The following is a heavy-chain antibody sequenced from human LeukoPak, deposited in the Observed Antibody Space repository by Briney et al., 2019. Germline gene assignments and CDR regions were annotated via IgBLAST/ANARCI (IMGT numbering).Heavy chain of an antibody. D-gene: IGHD3-22*01. CDR1: GASVSGSNYY. Sequence: SETLSLTCAVSGASVSGSNYYWGWIRQPPGKGLEWIGRIYTSGSTNYNPSLKSRVTMSVDTSKNQFSLKLSSVTAADTAVYYCARFVRRITMIVVVEWGQGTLVTVSS. CDR2: IYTSGST. CDR3: ARFVRRITMIVVVE. V-gene: IGHV4-39*07. J-gene: IGHJ4*02.